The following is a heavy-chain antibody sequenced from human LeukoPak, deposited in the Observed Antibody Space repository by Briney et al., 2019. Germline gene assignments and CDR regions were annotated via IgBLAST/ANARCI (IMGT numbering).Heavy chain of an antibody. D-gene: IGHD3-22*01. CDR3: ARSNPRSGSEDY. V-gene: IGHV3-11*06. Sequence: GGSLRLSCAASGFTFSDYYMSWIRQAPGKGLEWVSYISSSSGYTNYADSVKGRITISRDNAKNSLYLQMNSLRAEDTAVYYCARSNPRSGSEDYWGQGTLVTVSS. J-gene: IGHJ4*02. CDR2: ISSSSGYT. CDR1: GFTFSDYY.